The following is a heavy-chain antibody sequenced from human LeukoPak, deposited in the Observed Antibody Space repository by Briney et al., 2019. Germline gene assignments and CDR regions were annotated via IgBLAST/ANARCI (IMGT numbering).Heavy chain of an antibody. D-gene: IGHD2-15*01. CDR2: ISAYNGNT. Sequence: ASVKVSCKASGYTFTSYGISWVRQAPGQGLEWMGWISAYNGNTNYAQKLQGRVTMTTDTSTSTAYMELRSLRSDDTAVYHRARARLSAVVSNYWGQGTLVTVSS. CDR3: ARARLSAVVSNY. J-gene: IGHJ4*02. V-gene: IGHV1-18*01. CDR1: GYTFTSYG.